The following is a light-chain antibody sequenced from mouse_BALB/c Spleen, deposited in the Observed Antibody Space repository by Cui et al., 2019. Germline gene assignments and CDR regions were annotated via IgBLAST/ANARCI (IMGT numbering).Light chain of an antibody. CDR2: DTS. CDR1: LSVSY. Sequence: QIVLTQFPAIMSASPGEKVTMTCSVSLSVSYMYWYKQKPGSSPRLLIYDTSNLASGVPVRFSGSGSGTSYSLTISRMEAEDAATYYCQQWSSYPRTFGGGTKLEIK. V-gene: IGKV4-55*01. CDR3: QQWSSYPRT. J-gene: IGKJ1*01.